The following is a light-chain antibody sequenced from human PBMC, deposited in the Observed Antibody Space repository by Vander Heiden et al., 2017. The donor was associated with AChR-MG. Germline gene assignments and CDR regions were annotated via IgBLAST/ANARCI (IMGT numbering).Light chain of an antibody. CDR2: AAS. CDR3: QQSDSTPVT. J-gene: IGKJ4*01. CDR1: QSISSY. Sequence: DIQMTQSPSSLSASVGDRVTISCRASQSISSYLNWYQQKPGKAPELLIYAASSLHSGVPSRFSGSESGTEFTLTISRLHPEDFATYYCQQSDSTPVTFGGGTKVEIK. V-gene: IGKV1-39*01.